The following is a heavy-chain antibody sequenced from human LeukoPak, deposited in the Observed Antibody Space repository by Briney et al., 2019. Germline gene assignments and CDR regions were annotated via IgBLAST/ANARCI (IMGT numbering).Heavy chain of an antibody. D-gene: IGHD5-24*01. J-gene: IGHJ4*02. CDR2: VSPDGTTT. CDR3: ARECDPTMCAGSSPGH. V-gene: IGHV3-74*01. CDR1: TFGNYW. Sequence: GGSLRLSCEASTFGNYWIHWVRHVPGKGLVWLSRVSPDGTTTTHADSVKGRFTISRDNAKSTLYLQMNSLSAEDTAVYYCARECDPTMCAGSSPGHWGQGILVTVSS.